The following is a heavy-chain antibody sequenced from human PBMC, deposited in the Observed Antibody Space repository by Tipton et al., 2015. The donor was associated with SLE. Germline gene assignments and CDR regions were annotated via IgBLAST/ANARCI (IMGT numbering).Heavy chain of an antibody. V-gene: IGHV4-4*08. CDR1: GDSINTYY. CDR3: ARDYFCSGGSCFDWYFDV. D-gene: IGHD2-15*01. CDR2: IYASGIT. Sequence: TLSLTCTVSGDSINTYYWSWIRQPPGRGLEWIGYIYASGITKYNPSLKSRVTMSVDTPENQFSLKLSSVTAADTAVYYCARDYFCSGGSCFDWYFDVWGRGTLVTVSS. J-gene: IGHJ2*01.